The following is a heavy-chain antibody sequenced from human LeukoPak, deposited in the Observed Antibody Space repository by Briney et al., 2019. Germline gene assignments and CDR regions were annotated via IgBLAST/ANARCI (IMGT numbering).Heavy chain of an antibody. CDR3: ARGFKRYYYDSSGANWFDP. D-gene: IGHD3-22*01. J-gene: IGHJ5*02. Sequence: SQTLSLTCAVSGGSISSGGHSWSWIRQPPGKGLEWIGYIYQSGSTYYNPSLKSRVTISVDRPKNQFSLKLSSVTAADTAVYYCARGFKRYYYDSSGANWFDPWGQGTLVTVSS. CDR1: GGSISSGGHS. CDR2: IYQSGST. V-gene: IGHV4-30-2*01.